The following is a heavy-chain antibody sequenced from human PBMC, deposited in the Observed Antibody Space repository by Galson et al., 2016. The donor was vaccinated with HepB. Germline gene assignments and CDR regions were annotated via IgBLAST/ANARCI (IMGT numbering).Heavy chain of an antibody. Sequence: ETLSLTCSVSGYSIRSGYHWGWIRQPPGKGLEWIGIIHHSGTTYYSPVLESRVTISVDTSNNQFFLNLRSVTAADTAVYYCARHWGKDDGWSEDWGQGTLVIVSS. V-gene: IGHV4-38-2*02. CDR1: GYSIRSGYH. CDR2: IHHSGTT. D-gene: IGHD6-19*01. CDR3: ARHWGKDDGWSED. J-gene: IGHJ4*01.